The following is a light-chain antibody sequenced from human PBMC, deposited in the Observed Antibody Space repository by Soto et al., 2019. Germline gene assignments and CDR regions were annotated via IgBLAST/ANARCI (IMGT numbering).Light chain of an antibody. V-gene: IGKV1-5*03. J-gene: IGKJ1*01. CDR2: KAS. CDR3: QQYIIYRA. CDR1: QSIDTW. Sequence: DIPMTQSPSTLSASVGDTVTMTCRASQSIDTWLGWHQQKPGRAPKLLISKASILESGVPSRFSGSGSGTDFTLTINGLQPDDFAIYYCQQYIIYRAFGQGTKVDNK.